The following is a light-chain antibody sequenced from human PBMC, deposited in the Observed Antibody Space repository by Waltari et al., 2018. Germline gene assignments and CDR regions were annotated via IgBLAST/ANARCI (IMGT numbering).Light chain of an antibody. CDR2: SNK. CDR1: SSNSGSNT. J-gene: IGLJ3*02. V-gene: IGLV1-44*01. Sequence: QSVLTQPPSASGTPGQRVTISCSGSSSNSGSNTVIWYQQLPGTAPNLLMYSNKQRPAGVPDRFSGSKSGTSASLAISGLQSDDEADYYCAAWDDSVSGVVFGGGTKVTVL. CDR3: AAWDDSVSGVV.